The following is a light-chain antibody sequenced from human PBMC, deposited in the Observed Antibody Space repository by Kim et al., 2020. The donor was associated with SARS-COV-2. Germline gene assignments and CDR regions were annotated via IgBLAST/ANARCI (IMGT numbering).Light chain of an antibody. J-gene: IGKJ5*01. CDR3: QQYASSPSIT. CDR1: QSVSSNY. CDR2: GAS. V-gene: IGKV3-20*01. Sequence: PGERATLSCRASQSVSSNYLAWYQKRPGQAPRLLIYGASNRATGIPDRFSGSESGTDFTLSISRLEPEDFAVYYCQQYASSPSITFGQGTRLEIK.